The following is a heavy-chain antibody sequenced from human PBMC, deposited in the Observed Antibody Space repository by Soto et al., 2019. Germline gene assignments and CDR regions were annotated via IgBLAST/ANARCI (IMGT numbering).Heavy chain of an antibody. CDR2: ISSSSSYI. Sequence: EVQLVESGGGLVKPGGSLRLSCATSGFTFSSYSMNWVRQAPGKGLEWVSSISSSSSYICYGDSVRGRFTISRDNAKNSLSLQMNSLSAEDTAVYYCARDVGYCSGGSCYALYAFDIWGQGTMVTVSS. J-gene: IGHJ3*02. CDR3: ARDVGYCSGGSCYALYAFDI. D-gene: IGHD2-15*01. CDR1: GFTFSSYS. V-gene: IGHV3-21*01.